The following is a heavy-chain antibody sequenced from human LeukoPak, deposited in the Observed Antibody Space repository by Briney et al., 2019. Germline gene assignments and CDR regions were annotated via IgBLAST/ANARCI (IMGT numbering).Heavy chain of an antibody. CDR1: GGSISSGSYY. CDR2: IYTSGST. CDR3: ARGFRGDNFDY. V-gene: IGHV4-61*02. Sequence: SETLSLTCTVSGGSISSGSYYWSWIRQPAGKGLEWIGRIYTSGSTNYNPSLKSRVTISVDTSKNQFSLKLSSVTAADTAVYFCARGFRGDNFDYWGQGTLVTVSS. J-gene: IGHJ4*02. D-gene: IGHD7-27*01.